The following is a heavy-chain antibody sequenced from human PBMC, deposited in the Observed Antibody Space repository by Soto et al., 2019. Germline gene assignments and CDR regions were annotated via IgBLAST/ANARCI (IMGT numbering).Heavy chain of an antibody. CDR2: IQSNSDGGAT. CDR3: TTEDLDNLTTKIVGY. Sequence: PGGSLRLSCAASGFTFSHAWMSWVRQAPGKGLEWVGRIQSNSDGGATEYAAPVKGRFTISRDDSRRTVYLQMNGLKTGDTAVYFCTTEDLDNLTTKIVGYWGQGTLVTVSS. CDR1: GFTFSHAW. J-gene: IGHJ4*02. D-gene: IGHD4-17*01. V-gene: IGHV3-15*01.